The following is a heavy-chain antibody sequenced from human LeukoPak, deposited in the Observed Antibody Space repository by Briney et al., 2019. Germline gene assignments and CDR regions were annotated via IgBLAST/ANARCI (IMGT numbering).Heavy chain of an antibody. J-gene: IGHJ4*02. V-gene: IGHV3-11*04. CDR2: ISSSGSTI. CDR1: GFTFSDYY. CDR3: ARDHAIFGVRPFDY. D-gene: IGHD3-3*01. Sequence: GGSLRLSCAASGFTFSDYYMSWIRQAPGKGLEWVSYISSSGSTIYYAGSVKGRFTISRDNAKNSLYLQMNSLRAEDTAVYYCARDHAIFGVRPFDYWGQGTLVTVSS.